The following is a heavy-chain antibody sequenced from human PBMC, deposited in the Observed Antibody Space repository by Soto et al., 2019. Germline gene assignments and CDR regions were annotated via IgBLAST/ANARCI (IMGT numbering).Heavy chain of an antibody. CDR3: ARETPGGGNYFDY. J-gene: IGHJ4*02. CDR2: IWYDGSNK. CDR1: GFTFSSYG. V-gene: IGHV3-33*01. D-gene: IGHD3-10*01. Sequence: QVQLVESGGGVVQPGRSLRLSCAASGFTFSSYGMHWVRQAPGKGLEWVAVIWYDGSNKYYADSVKGRFTISRDNSKNTLYLQMNSLRAEDTAVYYCARETPGGGNYFDYWGQGTLVTVSS.